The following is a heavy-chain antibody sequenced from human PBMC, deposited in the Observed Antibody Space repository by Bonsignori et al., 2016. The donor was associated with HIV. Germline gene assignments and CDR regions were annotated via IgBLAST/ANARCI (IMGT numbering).Heavy chain of an antibody. J-gene: IGHJ6*03. Sequence: WIRQPPGKGLEWIGNVYHSGNPYYNPSLKSRVTMSVDTSKDHFSLKLSSVTASDTAVYYCVRQNYYYYYIDVWGKGTTVTVSS. V-gene: IGHV4-38-2*01. CDR3: VRQNYYYYYIDV. CDR2: VYHSGNP.